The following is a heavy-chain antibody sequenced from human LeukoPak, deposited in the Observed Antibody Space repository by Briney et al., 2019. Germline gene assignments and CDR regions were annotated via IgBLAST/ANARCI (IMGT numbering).Heavy chain of an antibody. D-gene: IGHD2-2*01. J-gene: IGHJ4*02. CDR2: INANSGTT. Sequence: GGSLRLSCTASGFAFSVYAMSWLRQPPGKGLEWVSTINANSGTTSYAASVRGRFTISRDNSKSTLYLQMDSLRAEDTAIYYCAKGIPADYWGQGTLVTVSS. CDR1: GFAFSVYA. CDR3: AKGIPADY. V-gene: IGHV3-23*01.